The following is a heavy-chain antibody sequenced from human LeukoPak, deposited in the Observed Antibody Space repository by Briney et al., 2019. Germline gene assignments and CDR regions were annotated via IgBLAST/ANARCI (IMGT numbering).Heavy chain of an antibody. Sequence: ASVKVSCKAFGYTFTGYYMHWVRQAPGQGLEWMGWINPNSGGTNYAQKFQGRVTMTRDTSISTAYMELSRLRSDDTAVYYCARSVGYCSGGSCYEFDYWGQGTLVTVSS. CDR1: GYTFTGYY. CDR2: INPNSGGT. V-gene: IGHV1-2*02. D-gene: IGHD2-15*01. J-gene: IGHJ4*02. CDR3: ARSVGYCSGGSCYEFDY.